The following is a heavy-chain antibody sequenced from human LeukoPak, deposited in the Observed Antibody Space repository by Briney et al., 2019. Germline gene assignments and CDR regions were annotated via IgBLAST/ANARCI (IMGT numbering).Heavy chain of an antibody. CDR3: ARSSFPYYFDY. V-gene: IGHV3-74*01. Sequence: PGGSLRLSCAASGLTFSNYWMHWVRQAPGKGLVWVSRIDNDGGSTTYADSVKGRFTISRDNAKNTLYLQMNSVRAEDTAVYYCARSSFPYYFDYWGQGTLVTVSS. CDR1: GLTFSNYW. J-gene: IGHJ4*02. D-gene: IGHD3-16*01. CDR2: IDNDGGST.